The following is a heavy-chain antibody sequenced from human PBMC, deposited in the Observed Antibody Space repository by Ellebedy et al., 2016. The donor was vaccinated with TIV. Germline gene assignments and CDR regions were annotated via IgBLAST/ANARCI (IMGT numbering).Heavy chain of an antibody. CDR2: ISGYNGYT. J-gene: IGHJ4*02. CDR3: TRDQASIVATAGFDY. Sequence: AASVKVSCKASGYAFTNYGLSWVRQAPGQGLEWMGWISGYNGYTNYVQKFHDRVTITADTSTSTAYMELRSLRSDETAMYYCTRDQASIVATAGFDYWGQGSLVTVSS. D-gene: IGHD2-21*01. V-gene: IGHV1-18*04. CDR1: GYAFTNYG.